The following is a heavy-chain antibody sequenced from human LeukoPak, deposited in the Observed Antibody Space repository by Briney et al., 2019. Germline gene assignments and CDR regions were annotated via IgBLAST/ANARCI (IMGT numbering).Heavy chain of an antibody. J-gene: IGHJ4*02. Sequence: SETLSLTCTVSGYSISTGYYWNWIRQPPGKGLEWIGYIYNSGSTSYNPSLKSRVSLSVDTSKNLFSLTLNSMTAADTAVYYCARGWGPAYCGGDCHRHFDYWGQGTLVTVSS. V-gene: IGHV4-38-2*02. CDR2: IYNSGST. D-gene: IGHD2-21*02. CDR1: GYSISTGYY. CDR3: ARGWGPAYCGGDCHRHFDY.